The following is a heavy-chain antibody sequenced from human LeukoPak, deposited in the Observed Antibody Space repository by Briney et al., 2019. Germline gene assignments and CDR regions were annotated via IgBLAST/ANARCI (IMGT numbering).Heavy chain of an antibody. Sequence: GGSLRLSCAASGFTFSSYGMHWVRQAPGKGLEWVSAISGSSGSTYYADSVKGRLTISRDNSKNTLYLQMNSLRAEDTAAYYCAKDLGDYVWGSYRYGFDYWGQGTLVTVSS. CDR2: ISGSSGST. V-gene: IGHV3-23*01. CDR3: AKDLGDYVWGSYRYGFDY. J-gene: IGHJ4*02. D-gene: IGHD3-16*02. CDR1: GFTFSSYG.